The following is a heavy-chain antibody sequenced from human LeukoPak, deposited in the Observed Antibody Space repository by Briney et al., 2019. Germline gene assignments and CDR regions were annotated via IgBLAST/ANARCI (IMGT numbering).Heavy chain of an antibody. CDR2: ISYDGRNE. V-gene: IGHV3-33*05. J-gene: IGHJ4*02. D-gene: IGHD5-12*01. CDR1: GFIFGSYG. Sequence: GRSLRLSCAASGFIFGSYGMHWVRQAPGKGLEWVAVISYDGRNEFYGDSVKGRFTISRDNSKNTLYLQMNSLRAEDTAVYYCARAQGGYSGYDPTFYYFDYWGQGTLVTVSS. CDR3: ARAQGGYSGYDPTFYYFDY.